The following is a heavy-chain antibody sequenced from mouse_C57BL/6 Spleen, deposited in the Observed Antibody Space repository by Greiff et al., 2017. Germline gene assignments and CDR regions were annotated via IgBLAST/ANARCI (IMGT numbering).Heavy chain of an antibody. V-gene: IGHV1-55*01. J-gene: IGHJ3*01. D-gene: IGHD1-1*01. CDR2: IYPGSGST. CDR3: ARGDYYGSSYWFAY. Sequence: VQLQQPGAELVKPGASVKMSCKASGYTFTSYWITWVKQRPGQGLEWIGDIYPGSGSTNYNEKFKSKATLTVDTSSSTAYMQLSSLTAEDSAVYYCARGDYYGSSYWFAYWGQGTLVTVSA. CDR1: GYTFTSYW.